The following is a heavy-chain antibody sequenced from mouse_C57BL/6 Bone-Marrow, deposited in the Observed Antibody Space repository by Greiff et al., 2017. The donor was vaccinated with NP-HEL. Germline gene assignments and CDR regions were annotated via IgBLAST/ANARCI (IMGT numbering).Heavy chain of an antibody. Sequence: QVQLKESGPELVKPGASVKLSCKASGYTFTSYDINWVKQRPGQGLEWIGWIYPRDGSTKYNEKFKGKATLTVDTSSSTAYMELHSLTSEDSAVYFCARYKGVDYGPYYFDYWGQGTTLTVSS. CDR1: GYTFTSYD. J-gene: IGHJ2*01. D-gene: IGHD2-4*01. CDR3: ARYKGVDYGPYYFDY. CDR2: IYPRDGST. V-gene: IGHV1-85*01.